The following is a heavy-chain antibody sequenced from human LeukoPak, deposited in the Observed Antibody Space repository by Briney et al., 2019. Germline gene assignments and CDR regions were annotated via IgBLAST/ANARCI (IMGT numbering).Heavy chain of an antibody. CDR1: GGSISSYY. CDR2: IYYSGST. CDR3: ARDHRYYGSGSYTY. D-gene: IGHD3-10*01. J-gene: IGHJ4*02. Sequence: SETLSLTCTVSGGSISSYYWSLIRQPPGKGLEWIGYIYYSGSTNYNPSLKSRVTISVDTSKNQFSLKLSSVTAADTAVYYCARDHRYYGSGSYTYWGQGTLVTVSS. V-gene: IGHV4-59*01.